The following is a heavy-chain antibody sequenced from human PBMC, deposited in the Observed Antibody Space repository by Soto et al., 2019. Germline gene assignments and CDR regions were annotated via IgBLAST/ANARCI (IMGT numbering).Heavy chain of an antibody. J-gene: IGHJ5*02. CDR2: ISGSGGST. CDR1: GFTFSSYA. CDR3: ARDLAVAGTFWFDP. V-gene: IGHV3-23*01. D-gene: IGHD6-19*01. Sequence: GGSLRLSCAASGFTFSSYAMSWVRQAPGKGLEWVSAISGSGGSTYYADSVKGRFTISRDNSKNTLYLQMNSLRAEDTAVYYCARDLAVAGTFWFDPWGQGTLVTVSS.